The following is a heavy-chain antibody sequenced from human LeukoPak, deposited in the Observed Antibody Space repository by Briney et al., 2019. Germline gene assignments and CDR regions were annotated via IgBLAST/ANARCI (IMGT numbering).Heavy chain of an antibody. V-gene: IGHV4-38-2*02. D-gene: IGHD4-23*01. CDR2: IYHSGST. Sequence: SETLSLTCTVSGGSISSGNYWGLIRQPPGKGLEWIGSIYHSGSTYYNPSLKSRVTMSVDTSKNQFSLKPRSVTAADTALYYCTRGNSDNFPPYIDYWGQGTLVTVSS. CDR3: TRGNSDNFPPYIDY. J-gene: IGHJ4*02. CDR1: GGSISSGNY.